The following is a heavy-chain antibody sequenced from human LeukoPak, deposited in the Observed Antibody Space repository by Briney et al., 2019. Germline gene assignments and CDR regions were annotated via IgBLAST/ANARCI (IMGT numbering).Heavy chain of an antibody. CDR3: ARADYDILTGDYPPSPGGFDD. CDR1: GDSISNYF. V-gene: IGHV4-59*01. CDR2: IYYSGTT. Sequence: PSETLSLTCTVSGDSISNYFWSWIRQPPGKGLEWIGDIYYSGTTNYNPSLKSRVTISIDTSKNQFSLKLSSVTPADTAVYYCARADYDILTGDYPPSPGGFDDWGQGTLVTVSS. J-gene: IGHJ4*02. D-gene: IGHD3-9*01.